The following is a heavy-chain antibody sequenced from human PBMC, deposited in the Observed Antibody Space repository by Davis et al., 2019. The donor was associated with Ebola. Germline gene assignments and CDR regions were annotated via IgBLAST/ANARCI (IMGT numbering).Heavy chain of an antibody. D-gene: IGHD6-13*01. Sequence: GGSLRLSCAASGFTFSSYGMHWVRQAPGKGLEWVAVISYDGSNKYYADSVKGRFTISRDNSKNTLYLQMNSLRAEDTAVYYCAKGKRIAAAATWYYGMDVWGKGTTVTVSS. J-gene: IGHJ6*04. CDR2: ISYDGSNK. CDR1: GFTFSSYG. V-gene: IGHV3-30*18. CDR3: AKGKRIAAAATWYYGMDV.